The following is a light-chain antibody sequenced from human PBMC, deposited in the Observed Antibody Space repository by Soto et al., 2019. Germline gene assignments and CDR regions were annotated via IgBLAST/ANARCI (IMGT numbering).Light chain of an antibody. J-gene: IGLJ3*02. CDR2: EVS. Sequence: QSALTQPASVSGSPGQSITISCTGTRSDVGSYSLVSWYQQHPGKAPKLMIYEVSKRPSGISNRFSGSKSGNTASLTISGLQAEDEADYYCCSYAGIRVFGGGTKLTVL. V-gene: IGLV2-23*02. CDR3: CSYAGIRV. CDR1: RSDVGSYSL.